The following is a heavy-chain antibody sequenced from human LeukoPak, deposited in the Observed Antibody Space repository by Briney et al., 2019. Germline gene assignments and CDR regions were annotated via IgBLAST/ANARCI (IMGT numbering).Heavy chain of an antibody. CDR3: ARGGYIYYYYGMDV. CDR1: GFTVSSNY. CDR2: FYSGGST. V-gene: IGHV3-53*01. Sequence: GGSLRLSCAVSGFTVSSNYMSWVRQAPGKGLEWVSIFYSGGSTYYADSVKGRFTISRDNAKNSLYLQMNSLRAEDTAVYYCARGGYIYYYYGMDVWGQGTTVTVSS. J-gene: IGHJ6*02. D-gene: IGHD5-18*01.